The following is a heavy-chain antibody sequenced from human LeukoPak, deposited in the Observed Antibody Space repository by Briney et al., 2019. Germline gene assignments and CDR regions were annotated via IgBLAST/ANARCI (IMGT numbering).Heavy chain of an antibody. CDR2: IYPGDSDT. J-gene: IGHJ4*02. V-gene: IGHV5-51*01. D-gene: IGHD3-22*01. CDR1: GYSFTSYW. Sequence: GESLKISCKGSGYSFTSYWIGWVRQMPGKGLEWMGIIYPGDSDTRYSPSFQGQVTISADKSISTAYLQWSSLKASDTAMYYCARLNYYDSSGYYCLDYWGQGTLVTVSS. CDR3: ARLNYYDSSGYYCLDY.